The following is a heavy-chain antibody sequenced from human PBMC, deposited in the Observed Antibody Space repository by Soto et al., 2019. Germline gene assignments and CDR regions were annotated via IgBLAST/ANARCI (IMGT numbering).Heavy chain of an antibody. V-gene: IGHV4-31*03. Sequence: PSETLSLTCTVSVGSISSGGYYWSWIRQHPGKGLEWIGYIYYSGSTYYNPSLKSRVTISVDTSKNQFSLKLSSVTAADTAVYYCASSLSYSFVVPAAYDYWGQGALVTVSS. CDR1: VGSISSGGYY. D-gene: IGHD2-2*01. CDR2: IYYSGST. CDR3: ASSLSYSFVVPAAYDY. J-gene: IGHJ4*02.